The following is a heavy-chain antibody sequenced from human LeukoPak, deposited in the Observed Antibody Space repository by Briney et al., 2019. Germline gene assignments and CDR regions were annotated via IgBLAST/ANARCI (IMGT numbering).Heavy chain of an antibody. J-gene: IGHJ4*02. V-gene: IGHV1-46*01. CDR3: ARDVGEYCSSTNCYASHY. D-gene: IGHD2-2*01. Sequence: ASVTVSCKASGYTFTSYYMHWVRQAPGQGLEWMGIINPSGGSTSYAQKFQGRVTMTRDMSTSTVYMELSSLRSEDTAVYYCARDVGEYCSSTNCYASHYWGQGTLVTVSS. CDR1: GYTFTSYY. CDR2: INPSGGST.